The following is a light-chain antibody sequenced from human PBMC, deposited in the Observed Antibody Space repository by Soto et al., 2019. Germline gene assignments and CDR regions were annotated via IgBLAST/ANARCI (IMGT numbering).Light chain of an antibody. CDR3: QQYGSSPPT. CDR1: QSVSSSY. Sequence: EIVLTQSPGTLSLSPGERATLSCRASQSVSSSYLAWYQQKTGQAHRLLIYGASSRATGIPDRFSGSGSGTDFTLTISRLEPEDFAVYYCQQYGSSPPTFGQGTKLEIK. J-gene: IGKJ2*01. V-gene: IGKV3-20*01. CDR2: GAS.